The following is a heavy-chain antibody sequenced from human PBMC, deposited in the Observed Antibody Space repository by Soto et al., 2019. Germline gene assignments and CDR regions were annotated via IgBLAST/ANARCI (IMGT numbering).Heavy chain of an antibody. Sequence: QIQLVQSGGGVVQPGGSLRLSSTASGFSFNKFGMHWVRQTPGKGLEWVASLSYDGNHDFYADSVTGRLIISRDNSKNTLYLQGNTLTVDDTAVYYCVKERADFVTVPHATSGMDVWGPGTTVTVSS. CDR3: VKERADFVTVPHATSGMDV. CDR2: LSYDGNHD. J-gene: IGHJ6*02. D-gene: IGHD2-15*01. CDR1: GFSFNKFG. V-gene: IGHV3-30*18.